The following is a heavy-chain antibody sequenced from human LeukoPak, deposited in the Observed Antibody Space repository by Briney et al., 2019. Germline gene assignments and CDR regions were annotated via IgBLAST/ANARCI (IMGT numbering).Heavy chain of an antibody. D-gene: IGHD3-16*01. CDR2: IKQDGSEK. CDR1: GFTFSSYY. CDR3: AGGFGFLIES. J-gene: IGHJ4*02. Sequence: PGGSLRLSCAASGFTFSSYYMAWVRQAPGKGLEWVANIKQDGSEKYCVGSVKGRFTISRDNAKNSLYLQLNSLRVEDTAVYFCAGGFGFLIESWGQGTLVTVSS. V-gene: IGHV3-7*04.